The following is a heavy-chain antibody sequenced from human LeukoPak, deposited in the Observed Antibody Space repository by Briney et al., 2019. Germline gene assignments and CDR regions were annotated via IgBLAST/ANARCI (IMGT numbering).Heavy chain of an antibody. CDR3: AKGMVRGVIGWFDP. Sequence: GGSLRLSCAASGFTFSNYAMSWVRQAPGKGLEWVSVISGSGGSTYYADSVKGRFTVSRDNSKNTLDLQMNSLRAGDTAVYYCAKGMVRGVIGWFDPWGQGTLVTVSS. CDR1: GFTFSNYA. J-gene: IGHJ5*02. D-gene: IGHD3-10*01. V-gene: IGHV3-23*01. CDR2: ISGSGGST.